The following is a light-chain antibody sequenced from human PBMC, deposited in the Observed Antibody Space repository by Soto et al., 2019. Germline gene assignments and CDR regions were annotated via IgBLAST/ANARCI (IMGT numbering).Light chain of an antibody. CDR3: QQYHDWPLT. CDR1: QSVRSN. J-gene: IGKJ4*01. V-gene: IGKV3-15*01. Sequence: EIVITQSPATLSVSPGERATLSCRASQSVRSNLAWYQQKPGQAPRLLTYGASTRATGIPARFSVSGSGTDFTLTISSLQSEDFAVYYCQQYHDWPLTFGGGTKV. CDR2: GAS.